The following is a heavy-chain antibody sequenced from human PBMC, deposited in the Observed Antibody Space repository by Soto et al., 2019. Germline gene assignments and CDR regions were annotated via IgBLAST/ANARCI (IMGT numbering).Heavy chain of an antibody. Sequence: ASVKVSCKASGYTFTSYDINWVRQATGQGLEWMGWMNPNSGNTGYAQKFQGRVTMTRNTSISTAYMELSSLRSEDTAVYYCARGPPIVVVVAATDYYYYYYMDVWGKGTTVTVSS. V-gene: IGHV1-8*01. CDR3: ARGPPIVVVVAATDYYYYYYMDV. CDR1: GYTFTSYD. D-gene: IGHD2-15*01. J-gene: IGHJ6*03. CDR2: MNPNSGNT.